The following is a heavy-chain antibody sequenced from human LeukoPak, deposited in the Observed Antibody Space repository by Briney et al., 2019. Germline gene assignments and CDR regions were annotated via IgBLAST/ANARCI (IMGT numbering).Heavy chain of an antibody. Sequence: ASVKVSCKASGYTFTEYYIHGVRQAPGQRVEWMGWINPKSGATHYVERFQGRVTMPTDTSISTVYMELTRLTSDDTATYYCARRGSYYDYWGQGTLVTVSS. V-gene: IGHV1-2*02. J-gene: IGHJ4*02. CDR1: GYTFTEYY. D-gene: IGHD3-10*01. CDR3: ARRGSYYDY. CDR2: INPKSGAT.